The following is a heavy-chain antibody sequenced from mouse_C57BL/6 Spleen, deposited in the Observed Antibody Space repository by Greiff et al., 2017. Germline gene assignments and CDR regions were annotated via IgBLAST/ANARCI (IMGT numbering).Heavy chain of an antibody. CDR1: GYTFTSYW. Sequence: EVQLQQSGTVLARPGASVKMSCKTSGYTFTSYWMHWVKQRPGQGLEWIGAIYPGNSDTSYNQKFKGKAKLTAVTSASTAYMELSSLTNEDSAVYYCTRSDYYGSSYVMDYWGQGTTLTVSS. D-gene: IGHD1-1*01. J-gene: IGHJ2*01. CDR2: IYPGNSDT. CDR3: TRSDYYGSSYVMDY. V-gene: IGHV1-5*01.